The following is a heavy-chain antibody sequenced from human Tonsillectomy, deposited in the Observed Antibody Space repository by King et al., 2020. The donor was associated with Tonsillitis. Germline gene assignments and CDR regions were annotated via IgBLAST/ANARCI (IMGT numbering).Heavy chain of an antibody. D-gene: IGHD1-26*01. CDR2: IYSGGST. Sequence: VQLVESGGGLVQPGGSLRLSCAASGFTVSSNYMSWVLQAPGKGLEWVSVIYSGGSTYYADSVKGRFTISRDNSKNTLYRQMNSLRAEDTAVYYCARDRAGGVFDYWGQGTLVTVSS. CDR3: ARDRAGGVFDY. V-gene: IGHV3-66*01. J-gene: IGHJ4*02. CDR1: GFTVSSNY.